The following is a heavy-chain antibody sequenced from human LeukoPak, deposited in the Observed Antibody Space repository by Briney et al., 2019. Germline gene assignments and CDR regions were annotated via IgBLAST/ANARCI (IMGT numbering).Heavy chain of an antibody. CDR1: GFTFSDDY. V-gene: IGHV3-11*01. D-gene: IGHD3-10*01. Sequence: GGSLRLSCAASGFTFSDDYMSWIRQAPGKGLEWVSYISGSGSTIYHADSVKGRFTSSRDNAKNSLYLQMNSLTAEDTAVYYCARDYYGSGSHDYWGQGTLVTVSS. J-gene: IGHJ4*02. CDR2: ISGSGSTI. CDR3: ARDYYGSGSHDY.